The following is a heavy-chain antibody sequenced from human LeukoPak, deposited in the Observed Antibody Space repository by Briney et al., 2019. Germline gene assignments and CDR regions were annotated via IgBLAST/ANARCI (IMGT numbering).Heavy chain of an antibody. CDR3: AKDPREGSGWYPYYYMDV. V-gene: IGHV3-30*02. CDR1: GFTFSSYG. J-gene: IGHJ6*03. Sequence: PGGSLRLSCAASGFTFSSYGMHWVRQAPGKGLEGVAFIRYDGSNKYYADSVKGRFTISRDNSKNTLYLQMNSLRAEDTAVYYCAKDPREGSGWYPYYYMDVWGKGTTVTISS. D-gene: IGHD6-19*01. CDR2: IRYDGSNK.